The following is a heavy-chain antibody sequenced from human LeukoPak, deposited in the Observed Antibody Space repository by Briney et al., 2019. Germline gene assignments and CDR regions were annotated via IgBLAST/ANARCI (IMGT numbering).Heavy chain of an antibody. J-gene: IGHJ4*02. V-gene: IGHV1-69*13. CDR1: GGTFGSYA. CDR3: ARDLWSYGPPGH. D-gene: IGHD2-8*01. CDR2: IIPIFGTA. Sequence: SVKVSCKASGGTFGSYAISWVRQAPGQGLEWMGGIIPIFGTANYAQKFQGRVTITADESTSTAYMELSSLRSEDAAVYYCARDLWSYGPPGHWGQGTLVTVSS.